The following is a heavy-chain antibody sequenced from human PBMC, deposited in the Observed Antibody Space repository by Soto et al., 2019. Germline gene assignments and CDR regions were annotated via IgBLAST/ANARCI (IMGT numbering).Heavy chain of an antibody. CDR3: ARASKYYYESSGYYYYFDY. Sequence: GGSLRLSCTTSGFTFGDFAMSWFRQAPGKGLEWVSFIRSKGSGGKTEYAASVEGRFTISRDDSNSIAYLEMNSLNPEDAAVYYCARASKYYYESSGYYYYFDYWGQGTLVTVSS. J-gene: IGHJ4*02. V-gene: IGHV3-49*03. CDR2: IRSKGSGGKT. D-gene: IGHD3-22*01. CDR1: GFTFGDFA.